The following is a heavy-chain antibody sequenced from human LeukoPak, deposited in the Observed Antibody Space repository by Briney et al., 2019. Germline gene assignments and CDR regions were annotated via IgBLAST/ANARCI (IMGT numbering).Heavy chain of an antibody. CDR1: GYSFTSYW. Sequence: GESLKISCKGSGYSFTSYWIGWVRQMPGKGLEWMGIIYPGDSDTRYSPSFQGQVTISADKSISTAYLQWSSLKVSDTAMYYCARLETMVRGVITHFDYWGQGTLVTVSS. CDR3: ARLETMVRGVITHFDY. V-gene: IGHV5-51*01. D-gene: IGHD3-10*01. J-gene: IGHJ4*02. CDR2: IYPGDSDT.